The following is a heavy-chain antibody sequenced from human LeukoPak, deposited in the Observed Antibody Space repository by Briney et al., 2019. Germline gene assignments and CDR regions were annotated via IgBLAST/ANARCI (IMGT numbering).Heavy chain of an antibody. V-gene: IGHV3-21*01. CDR1: GFTFTSYW. Sequence: SGGSLRLSCAASGFTFTSYWMNWVRQAPGKGLEWVSSISSSSSYIYYADSVKGRFTISRDNAKNSLYLQMNSLRAEDTAVYYCARDGGWELLTDFDYWGQGTLVTVSS. CDR2: ISSSSSYI. CDR3: ARDGGWELLTDFDY. J-gene: IGHJ4*02. D-gene: IGHD1-26*01.